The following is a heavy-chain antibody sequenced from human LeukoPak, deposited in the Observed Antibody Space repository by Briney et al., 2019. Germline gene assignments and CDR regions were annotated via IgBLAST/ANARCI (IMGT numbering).Heavy chain of an antibody. CDR2: IYTSGIT. D-gene: IGHD1-14*01. J-gene: IGHJ5*02. CDR3: ARQAQDGTDNYFDP. Sequence: SETLSLTCTVSSGSISGHYWSWIRQSPGRGREWIGNIYTSGITKYNPSLNSRVTISIDTSKNRFSLKVTSMTAADTAIYYCARQAQDGTDNYFDPWGRGILVTVSS. CDR1: SGSISGHY. V-gene: IGHV4-4*09.